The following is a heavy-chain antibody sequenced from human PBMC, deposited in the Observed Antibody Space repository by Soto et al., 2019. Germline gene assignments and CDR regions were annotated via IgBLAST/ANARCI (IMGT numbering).Heavy chain of an antibody. CDR3: ARDQGPAALLGWVDP. J-gene: IGHJ5*02. CDR1: GGSISSYY. Sequence: QVQLQESGPGLVKPSETLSLTCTVSGGSISSYYWSWIRQPPGKGLEWIGYIYYSGSNNYNPSLKSRVTISVDTAKNQFSLKLSSVTAADTAVYYCARDQGPAALLGWVDPWGQGTLVTVSS. CDR2: IYYSGSN. D-gene: IGHD2-2*01. V-gene: IGHV4-59*01.